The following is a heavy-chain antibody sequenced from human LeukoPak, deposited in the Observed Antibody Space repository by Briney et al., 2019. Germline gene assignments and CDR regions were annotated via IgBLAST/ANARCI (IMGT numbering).Heavy chain of an antibody. CDR1: GFSSCSLS. J-gene: IGHJ3*02. Sequence: PRGSRCPSSAASGFSSCSLSTNWVSQAPGKGLEWVSSISSSSSYIYYADSVKSRFTISRDNTKNSLYLQMNSLRAEDTAVYYCASRSGLGAFDIWGQGTLVTVSS. D-gene: IGHD3-16*01. CDR3: ASRSGLGAFDI. CDR2: ISSSSSYI. V-gene: IGHV3-21*01.